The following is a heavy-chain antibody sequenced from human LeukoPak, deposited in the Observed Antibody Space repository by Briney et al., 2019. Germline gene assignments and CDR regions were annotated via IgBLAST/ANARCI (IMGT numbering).Heavy chain of an antibody. J-gene: IGHJ4*02. CDR2: IYSGGAT. CDR3: ARQAAAATPFHY. Sequence: PGGSLRLSCAASGFSVTDSYMSWSRQAPGEGLEWVSIIYSGGATYYADSVKGRFAISRDNSENTLYLQMNGLGPEDTAIYYCARQAAAATPFHYWGQGSLVTVSS. D-gene: IGHD2-2*01. V-gene: IGHV3-66*02. CDR1: GFSVTDSY.